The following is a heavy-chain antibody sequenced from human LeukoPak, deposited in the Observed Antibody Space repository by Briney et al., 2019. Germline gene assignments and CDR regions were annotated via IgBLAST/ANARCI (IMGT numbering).Heavy chain of an antibody. Sequence: GASVKVSCKTSGYTFTGYYIHWVRQAPGQGLEWMGWITPKSGATIYAQTFKGRVSMTSDTSVSTAYMELNSLRSDDTAVYYCARAYHLLRGVFPFGDWGQGTLVSVSP. CDR3: ARAYHLLRGVFPFGD. CDR1: GYTFTGYY. J-gene: IGHJ4*02. D-gene: IGHD3-10*01. CDR2: ITPKSGAT. V-gene: IGHV1-2*02.